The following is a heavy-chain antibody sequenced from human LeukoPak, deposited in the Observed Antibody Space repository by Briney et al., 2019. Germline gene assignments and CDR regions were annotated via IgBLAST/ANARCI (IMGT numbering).Heavy chain of an antibody. CDR3: ARAGDTAMDYFDY. V-gene: IGHV1-69*05. Sequence: VKISFKASGGTFISYAICWVRPAPGQGLAWMGGIIPIFRTANYAQKFQGRVTITTDESTSTAYMELSSLGSEDTAVYYCARAGDTAMDYFDYWGQGTLVTVSP. CDR2: IIPIFRTA. D-gene: IGHD5-18*01. J-gene: IGHJ4*02. CDR1: GGTFISYA.